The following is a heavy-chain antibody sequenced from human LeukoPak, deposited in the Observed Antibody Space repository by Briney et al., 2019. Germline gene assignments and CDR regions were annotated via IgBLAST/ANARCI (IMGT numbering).Heavy chain of an antibody. Sequence: PGGSLRLSCAASGFTFSSYEMNWVRQAPGKGLEWVSYISSSGSTLYYADSVKGRFTISRDNSKNTLYLQMNSLRAEDTAVYYCAKLGQLWLLSYFDYCGQGTLVTVSS. CDR1: GFTFSSYE. V-gene: IGHV3-48*03. D-gene: IGHD5-18*01. CDR3: AKLGQLWLLSYFDY. CDR2: ISSSGSTL. J-gene: IGHJ4*02.